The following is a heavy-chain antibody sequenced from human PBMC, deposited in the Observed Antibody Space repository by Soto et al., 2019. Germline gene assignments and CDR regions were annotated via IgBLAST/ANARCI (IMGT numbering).Heavy chain of an antibody. CDR1: GFSLSTSGVG. CDR3: AHELTFGGVIYSDY. J-gene: IGHJ4*02. Sequence: QITLKESGPTLVKPTQTLTLTCTFSGFSLSTSGVGVGWIRQPPGKALEWLALIYWNDDKRYSPSLKSRLTITKDTSKNQVVLTMTNMDPVDTATYYCAHELTFGGVIYSDYWGQGTLVTVSS. V-gene: IGHV2-5*01. D-gene: IGHD3-16*01. CDR2: IYWNDDK.